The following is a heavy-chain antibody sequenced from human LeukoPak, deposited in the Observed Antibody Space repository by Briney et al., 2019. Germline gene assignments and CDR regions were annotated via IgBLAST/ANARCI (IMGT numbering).Heavy chain of an antibody. Sequence: GGSLRLSCAASGFTFSSYAMSWVRQAPGKGLERVSAISGSGGSTYYADSVKGRFTISRDNSKNTLYLQMNSLRAEDTAVYYCAKDRYSSGWYGDDAFDIWGQGTMVTVSS. V-gene: IGHV3-23*01. CDR1: GFTFSSYA. J-gene: IGHJ3*02. CDR3: AKDRYSSGWYGDDAFDI. CDR2: ISGSGGST. D-gene: IGHD6-19*01.